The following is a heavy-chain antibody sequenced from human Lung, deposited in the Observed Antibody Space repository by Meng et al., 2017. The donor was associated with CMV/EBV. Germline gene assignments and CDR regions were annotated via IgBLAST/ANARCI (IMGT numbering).Heavy chain of an antibody. CDR3: AREDGGD. CDR2: IYSGGST. J-gene: IGHJ4*02. CDR1: GFTVSSNY. Sequence: GXSLKISCAASGFTVSSNYMSWVRQAPGKGLEWASVIYSGGSTYYADSVKGRFTISRDNSKNTLYLQMNSLRAEDTAVYYCAREDGGDWGQGTLVTVSS. V-gene: IGHV3-66*02. D-gene: IGHD3-16*01.